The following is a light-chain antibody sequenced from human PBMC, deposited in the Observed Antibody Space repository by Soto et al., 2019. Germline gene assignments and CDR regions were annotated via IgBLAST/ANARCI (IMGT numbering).Light chain of an antibody. V-gene: IGKV3-15*01. CDR2: GAS. Sequence: EIVMTQSPATLSVSPGERDTLSCRASQSVSSNLAWYQQKPGQAPRLLIYGASTRATGIPARFSGSGSGTEFTLTISSLQSEDFAVYYCQQYNNWPPNFTFGPGTKVDIK. J-gene: IGKJ3*01. CDR1: QSVSSN. CDR3: QQYNNWPPNFT.